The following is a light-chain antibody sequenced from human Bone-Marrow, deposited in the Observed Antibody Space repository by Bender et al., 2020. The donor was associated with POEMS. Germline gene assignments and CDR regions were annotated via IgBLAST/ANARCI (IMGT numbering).Light chain of an antibody. CDR1: VLPNQY. CDR3: QSADSSGTYVI. V-gene: IGLV3-25*03. J-gene: IGLJ2*01. Sequence: SYDLTQPPSVSVSPGQTARITCSADVLPNQYTYWYQQRPGQAPVLVIYKDSARPSGIPERFSGSSSGTTVTLTISGVQAEDEADYYCQSADSSGTYVIFGGGTKLTVL. CDR2: KDS.